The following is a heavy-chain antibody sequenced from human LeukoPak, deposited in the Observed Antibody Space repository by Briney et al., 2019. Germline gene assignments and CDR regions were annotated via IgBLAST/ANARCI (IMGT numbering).Heavy chain of an antibody. CDR3: ARDPGSGYEEHFDY. CDR2: IRYDGSNK. J-gene: IGHJ4*02. CDR1: GFTFSSCG. D-gene: IGHD5-12*01. Sequence: GGSLRLSCAASGFTFSSCGFHWVRQAPGKGLEWVAFIRYDGSNKYYADSVKGRFTISRDNSKNTLYLQMNSPRAEDTAVYYCARDPGSGYEEHFDYWGQGTLVTVSS. V-gene: IGHV3-30*02.